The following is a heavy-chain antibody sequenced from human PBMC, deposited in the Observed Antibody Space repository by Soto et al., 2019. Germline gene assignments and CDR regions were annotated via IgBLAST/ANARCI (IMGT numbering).Heavy chain of an antibody. Sequence: QDQLVQSGGEVKKPGASVKVSCKASGYSFTNYGITWVRQAPGQGFEWMGWISAYNGDTNYAQKLQGRVTMTTDAPTSTAYLELRSLRSDDTAVYYCARDRGVAPPVAGNTHYYYYMVVWGKGTTVTVSS. CDR3: ARDRGVAPPVAGNTHYYYYMVV. CDR2: ISAYNGDT. D-gene: IGHD6-19*01. CDR1: GYSFTNYG. V-gene: IGHV1-18*01. J-gene: IGHJ6*03.